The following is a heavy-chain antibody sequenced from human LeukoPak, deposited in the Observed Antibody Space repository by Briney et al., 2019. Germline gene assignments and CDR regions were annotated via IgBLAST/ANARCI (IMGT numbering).Heavy chain of an antibody. D-gene: IGHD6-6*01. CDR1: GGSISSNSYY. J-gene: IGHJ5*02. CDR2: VYYSGST. CDR3: ARSVGGYSSSSGPFDP. V-gene: IGHV4-39*07. Sequence: SETLSLTCTVSGGSISSNSYYWGWIRQPPGKGLEWIGDVYYSGSTYYNPSLKSRVTISVDTSKNQFSLKLSSVTAADTAVYYCARSVGGYSSSSGPFDPWGQGTLVTVSS.